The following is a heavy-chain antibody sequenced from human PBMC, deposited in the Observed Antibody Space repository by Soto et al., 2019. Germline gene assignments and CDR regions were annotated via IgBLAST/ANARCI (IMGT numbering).Heavy chain of an antibody. V-gene: IGHV3-64D*06. Sequence: TWGSLRLSCSASGFTFSNFAMHWVRQAPGKGLEYVSGITSNVDNTYHADSVQGRFTISRDNSKSTLYLQMTSLRVEDTAVYYCVKGNQKLRYYSDYWGRGAMVDVSS. CDR1: GFTFSNFA. D-gene: IGHD1-26*01. J-gene: IGHJ4*02. CDR3: VKGNQKLRYYSDY. CDR2: ITSNVDNT.